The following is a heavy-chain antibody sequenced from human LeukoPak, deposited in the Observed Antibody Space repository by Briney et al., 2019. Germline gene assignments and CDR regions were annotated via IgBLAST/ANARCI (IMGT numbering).Heavy chain of an antibody. Sequence: SETLSLTCTVSGCTISSYYWSWIRQPAGKGLEWIGRIYTSGSTNYNPSLKSRVTISVDTSKNQFSLKLSSVTAADTAVYYCAREGTSRVGAPFDYWGQGTLVTVSS. CDR3: AREGTSRVGAPFDY. D-gene: IGHD1-26*01. CDR1: GCTISSYY. V-gene: IGHV4-4*07. J-gene: IGHJ4*02. CDR2: IYTSGST.